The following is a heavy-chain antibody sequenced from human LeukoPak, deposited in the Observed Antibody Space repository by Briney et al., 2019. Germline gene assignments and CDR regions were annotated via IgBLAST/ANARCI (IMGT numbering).Heavy chain of an antibody. CDR2: ISGSGSST. CDR3: AKSHSSSWYFDAFNV. V-gene: IGHV3-23*01. CDR1: GFTFSNYA. Sequence: PGGSLRLSCAASGFTFSNYAMNWVRQAPGKGLEWVSGISGSGSSTYYADSVKGRFTISRDNSKNTLYLQMNSLRAEDTAVYYCAKSHSSSWYFDAFNVWGQGTMVTVSS. J-gene: IGHJ3*01. D-gene: IGHD6-13*01.